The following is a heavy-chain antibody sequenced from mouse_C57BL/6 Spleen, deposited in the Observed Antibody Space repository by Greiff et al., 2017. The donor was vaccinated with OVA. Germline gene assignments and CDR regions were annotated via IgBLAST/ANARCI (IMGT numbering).Heavy chain of an antibody. D-gene: IGHD2-14*01. CDR1: GYTFTDYE. CDR2: IDPETGGT. J-gene: IGHJ2*01. V-gene: IGHV1-15*01. Sequence: QVQLQQSGAELVRPGASVTLSCKASGYTFTDYEMHWVKQTPVHGLEWIGAIDPETGGTAYNQKFKGKAILTADKSSSTAYMELRSLTSEDSAVYYCTGPYYRAFDYWGQGTTLTVSS. CDR3: TGPYYRAFDY.